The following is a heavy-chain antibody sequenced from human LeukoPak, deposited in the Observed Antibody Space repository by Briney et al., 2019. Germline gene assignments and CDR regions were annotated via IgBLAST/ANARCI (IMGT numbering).Heavy chain of an antibody. D-gene: IGHD2-2*01. V-gene: IGHV3-9*01. CDR1: GFTFDDYA. J-gene: IGHJ4*02. CDR3: ARERARIRNTSCYEP. Sequence: PGGSLRLSCAASGFTFDDYAMYWVRQAPGKGLEWVSGISWNSGSIGYADSVKGRFTISRDNSKNTLYLQMNSLRAEDTAVYYCARERARIRNTSCYEPWGQGTLVTVSS. CDR2: ISWNSGSI.